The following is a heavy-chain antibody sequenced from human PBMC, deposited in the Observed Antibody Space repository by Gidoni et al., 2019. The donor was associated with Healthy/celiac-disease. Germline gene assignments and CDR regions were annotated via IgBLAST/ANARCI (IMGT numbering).Heavy chain of an antibody. D-gene: IGHD6-13*01. V-gene: IGHV4-39*01. CDR2: IYYSGST. J-gene: IGHJ4*02. Sequence: QLQLQESGPGLVKPSETLSLTCTVSGGSISSSSYYWGWIRQPPGKGLEWIGSIYYSGSTYYNPSLKSRATISVDTSKNQFSLKLSSVTAADTAVYYCARRDRRPVGYSSSWVYYFDYWGQGTLVTVSS. CDR3: ARRDRRPVGYSSSWVYYFDY. CDR1: GGSISSSSYY.